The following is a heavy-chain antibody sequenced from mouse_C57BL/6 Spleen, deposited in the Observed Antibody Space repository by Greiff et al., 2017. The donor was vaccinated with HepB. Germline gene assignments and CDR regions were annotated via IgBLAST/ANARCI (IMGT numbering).Heavy chain of an antibody. D-gene: IGHD2-4*01. V-gene: IGHV1-19*01. CDR3: ARWVYYDYDPYYAMDY. CDR1: GYTFTDYY. J-gene: IGHJ4*01. CDR2: INPYNGGT. Sequence: EVQLKESGPVLVKPGASVKMSCKASGYTFTDYYMNWVKQSHGKSLEWIGVINPYNGGTSYNQKFKGKATLTVDKSSSTAYMELNSLTSEDSAVYYCARWVYYDYDPYYAMDYWGQGTSVTVSS.